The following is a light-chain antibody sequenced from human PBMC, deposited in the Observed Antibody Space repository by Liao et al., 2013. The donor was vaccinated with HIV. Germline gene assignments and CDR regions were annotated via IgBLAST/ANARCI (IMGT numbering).Light chain of an antibody. J-gene: IGLJ1*01. CDR3: QVWDRKIGAS. CDR1: KLGDNF. Sequence: SYELIQPPSVSVSPGQTASITCSGGKLGDNFAFWYQQRPGQSPILVIYQDDQRPSGIPERFSGSNSGNTATLTISGTQAVDEADYYCQVWDRKIGASFGAGTKVTVL. CDR2: QDD. V-gene: IGLV3-1*01.